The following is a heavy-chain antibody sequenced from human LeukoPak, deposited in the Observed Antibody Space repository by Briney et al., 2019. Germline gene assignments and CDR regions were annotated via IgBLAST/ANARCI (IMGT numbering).Heavy chain of an antibody. Sequence: GGSLRLSCAASGFTFSSYSMNWVRQAPGKGLEWVSSISSSSSYIYYADSVKGRFTISRDNAKNSLYPQMNSLRAEDTAVYYCARDVFCSGGSCYPSYYYMDVWGKGTTVTVSS. CDR2: ISSSSSYI. D-gene: IGHD2-15*01. CDR3: ARDVFCSGGSCYPSYYYMDV. CDR1: GFTFSSYS. J-gene: IGHJ6*03. V-gene: IGHV3-21*01.